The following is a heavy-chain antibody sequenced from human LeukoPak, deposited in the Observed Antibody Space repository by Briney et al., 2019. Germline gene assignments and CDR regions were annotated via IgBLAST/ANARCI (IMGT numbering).Heavy chain of an antibody. CDR2: INSDGSST. V-gene: IGHV3-74*01. Sequence: GGSLRLSCAASGFTFSSYWMHWVRQAPGKGLVWVSRINSDGSSTSYADSVKGRFTISRDNAKNTLYLQMNSLRVEDTAVYNCARGGSYYSFDYWGQGTLVTVSS. D-gene: IGHD1-26*01. J-gene: IGHJ4*02. CDR3: ARGGSYYSFDY. CDR1: GFTFSSYW.